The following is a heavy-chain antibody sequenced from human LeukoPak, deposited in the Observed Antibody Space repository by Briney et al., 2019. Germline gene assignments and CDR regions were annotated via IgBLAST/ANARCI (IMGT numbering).Heavy chain of an antibody. D-gene: IGHD2-2*01. CDR3: AREWGSTSRRPLDS. CDR2: IYTSDNT. Sequence: SETLSLTCTVSGGSIRGYYWTWVRQPAGKGLEWIGRIYTSDNTNYNPSLKGRVSMSIDTSNSQFSLKLDDVTAADTAIYYCAREWGSTSRRPLDSWGQGSLVTVSS. CDR1: GGSIRGYY. V-gene: IGHV4-4*07. J-gene: IGHJ4*02.